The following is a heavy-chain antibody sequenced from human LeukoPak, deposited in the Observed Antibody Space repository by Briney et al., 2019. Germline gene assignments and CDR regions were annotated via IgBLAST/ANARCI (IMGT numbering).Heavy chain of an antibody. V-gene: IGHV3-33*01. CDR3: ARDLSEEYSYGFDY. CDR2: IWYDGSNK. CDR1: GFTFSSYG. Sequence: GGSLRLSCAASGFTFSSYGMPWVRQAPGKGLEWVAVIWYDGSNKYYADSVKGRFTISRDNSKNTLYLQMNSLRAEDTAVYYCARDLSEEYSYGFDYWGQGTLVTVSS. J-gene: IGHJ4*02. D-gene: IGHD5-18*01.